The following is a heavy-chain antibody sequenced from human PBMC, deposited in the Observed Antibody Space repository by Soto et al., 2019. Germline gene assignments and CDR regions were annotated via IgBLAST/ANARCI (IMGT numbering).Heavy chain of an antibody. V-gene: IGHV1-18*01. J-gene: IGHJ5*02. D-gene: IGHD3-3*01. CDR2: ISAYNGNT. CDR1: GYTFTSYG. Sequence: GASVKVSCKASGYTFTSYGISWVRQAPGQGLEWMGWISAYNGNTNYAQKLQGRVTMTTDTSTSTAYMELRSLRSDDTAVYYCARVVLRFLEWFNWFDPWGQGTLVTVSS. CDR3: ARVVLRFLEWFNWFDP.